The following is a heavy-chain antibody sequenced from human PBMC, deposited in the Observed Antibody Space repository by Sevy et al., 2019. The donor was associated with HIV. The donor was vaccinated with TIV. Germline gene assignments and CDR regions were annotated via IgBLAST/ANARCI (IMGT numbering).Heavy chain of an antibody. J-gene: IGHJ6*02. V-gene: IGHV3-48*03. Sequence: GGSLRLSCAASGFTFSSYEMNWVRQAPGKGLEWVSYISSSGSTIYYADSVKGRFTISRDNAKNSLYLQMNSLRAEDTAVDYCARDPYRAFYGMDVWGQGTTVTVSS. CDR1: GFTFSSYE. CDR3: ARDPYRAFYGMDV. CDR2: ISSSGSTI. D-gene: IGHD3-16*02.